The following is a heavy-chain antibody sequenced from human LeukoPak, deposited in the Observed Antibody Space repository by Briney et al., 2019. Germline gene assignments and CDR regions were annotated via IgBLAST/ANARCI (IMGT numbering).Heavy chain of an antibody. D-gene: IGHD6-13*01. CDR3: ARTYTSGWCAN. J-gene: IGHJ4*02. Sequence: GESLKISCKASGYSFTDCWIGWVRQLPGKGLEWMGNIHPADSDTRYSPSFQGHVTISADKSINTAYLQWTSPNASDTAMYYCARTYTSGWCANWGQGTLVTVSS. CDR1: GYSFTDCW. CDR2: IHPADSDT. V-gene: IGHV5-51*01.